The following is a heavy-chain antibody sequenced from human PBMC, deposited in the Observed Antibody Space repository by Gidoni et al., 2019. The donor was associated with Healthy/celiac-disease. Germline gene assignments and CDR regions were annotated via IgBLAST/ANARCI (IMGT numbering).Heavy chain of an antibody. V-gene: IGHV4-59*01. CDR3: ASGPPALRNWNYVGVY. Sequence: QVQLQESGPGLVKPSETLSLTCTVSGGSISSYYWSWIRQPPGKGLEWIGYIYYSGSTNYNPSLKSRVTISVDTSKNQFSLKLSSVTAADTAVYYCASGPPALRNWNYVGVYWGQGTLVTVSS. D-gene: IGHD1-7*01. J-gene: IGHJ4*02. CDR2: IYYSGST. CDR1: GGSISSYY.